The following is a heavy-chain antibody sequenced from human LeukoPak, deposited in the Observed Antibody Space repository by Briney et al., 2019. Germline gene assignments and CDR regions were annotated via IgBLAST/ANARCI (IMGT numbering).Heavy chain of an antibody. D-gene: IGHD1-26*01. J-gene: IGHJ4*02. Sequence: HPGGSLRLSCAASGFTFSSYWMSWVRQAPGKGLEWVANIKQDGSEKYYVDSVKGRFTISRDNAKNSLYLQMNSLRAEDTAVYYCARDIALSIVGARGHFDYWGQGTLVTVSS. CDR2: IKQDGSEK. CDR3: ARDIALSIVGARGHFDY. CDR1: GFTFSSYW. V-gene: IGHV3-7*01.